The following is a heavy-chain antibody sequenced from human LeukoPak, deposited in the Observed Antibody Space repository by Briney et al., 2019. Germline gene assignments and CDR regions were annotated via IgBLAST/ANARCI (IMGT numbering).Heavy chain of an antibody. J-gene: IGHJ5*02. Sequence: RWASVKVSCKASGYTFTSYGISWVRQAPGQGLEWMGWISAYNGNTNYAQKLQGRVTMTTDTSTSTAYMELRSLRSDDTAVYYCARLAVAGTVNWFDPWGQGTLVTVSS. CDR2: ISAYNGNT. D-gene: IGHD6-19*01. CDR1: GYTFTSYG. CDR3: ARLAVAGTVNWFDP. V-gene: IGHV1-18*01.